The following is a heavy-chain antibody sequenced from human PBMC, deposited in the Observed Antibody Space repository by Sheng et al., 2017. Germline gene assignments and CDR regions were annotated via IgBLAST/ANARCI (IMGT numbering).Heavy chain of an antibody. V-gene: IGHV3-23*04. CDR2: ISGSGGST. Sequence: EVQLVESGGGLVQPGGSLRLSCAASGFTFSSYAMSWVRQAPGKGLEWVSAISGSGGSTYYADSVKGRFTISRDNSKNTLYLQMNSLRAEDTAVYYCAKDTYYYDSSGYYSEYFQHWGQGTLVTVSS. CDR3: AKDTYYYDSSGYYSEYFQH. D-gene: IGHD3-22*01. J-gene: IGHJ1*01. CDR1: GFTFSSYA.